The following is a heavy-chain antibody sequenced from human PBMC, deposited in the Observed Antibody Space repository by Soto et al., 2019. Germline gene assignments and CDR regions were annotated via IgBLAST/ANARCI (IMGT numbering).Heavy chain of an antibody. CDR2: ISHLETA. CDR3: GRAGGIASLVL. Sequence: LSLTCIVSGVTMSYGAYSWNWIRHSPGKCLEWLGYISHLETAYYNPSFRSRLSFSIDRISNQFFLSLTSMTAADKAGYYCGRAGGIASLVLWGQGIQVAVSS. V-gene: IGHV4-30-2*06. J-gene: IGHJ4*01. CDR1: GVTMSYGAYS. D-gene: IGHD2-15*01.